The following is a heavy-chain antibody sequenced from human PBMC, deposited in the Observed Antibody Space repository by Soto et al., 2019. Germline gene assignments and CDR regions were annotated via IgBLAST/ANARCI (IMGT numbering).Heavy chain of an antibody. J-gene: IGHJ4*02. CDR3: ARDLSYAFDY. V-gene: IGHV3-48*02. CDR1: GFIFSSYS. Sequence: EVQLVESGGGLVQPGGSLRLSCAASGFIFSSYSMNWVRQAPGKGLEWLSYIRRESNHIGYADSVRGRFTISSDIAKNSLYLQMNSLRDEDTAVYYCARDLSYAFDYWGQGALVTVSS. CDR2: IRRESNHI. D-gene: IGHD1-26*01.